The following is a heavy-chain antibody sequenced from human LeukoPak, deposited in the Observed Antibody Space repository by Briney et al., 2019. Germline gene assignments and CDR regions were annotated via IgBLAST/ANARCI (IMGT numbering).Heavy chain of an antibody. D-gene: IGHD3-10*01. Sequence: GASVKVSCKASGYTFTSYGISWVRQAPGQGLEWMGWISAYNGNTNYAQKLQSRVTMTTDTSTSTAYMELRSLRSDDTAVYYCVRGVRSGRSSLDWFDPWGQGTLVTVSS. V-gene: IGHV1-18*01. CDR1: GYTFTSYG. CDR3: VRGVRSGRSSLDWFDP. CDR2: ISAYNGNT. J-gene: IGHJ5*02.